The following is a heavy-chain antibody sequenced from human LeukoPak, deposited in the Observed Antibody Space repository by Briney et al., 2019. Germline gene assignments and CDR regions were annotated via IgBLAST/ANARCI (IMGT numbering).Heavy chain of an antibody. CDR3: ARGYGSGSYYNVRPFDY. CDR2: INHSGST. V-gene: IGHV4-34*01. J-gene: IGHJ4*02. Sequence: PSETLSLTCAVYGGSLSGYYWSWIRQPPGKGLEWIGEINHSGSTNYNPSLKSRVTISVDTSKNQFSLKLSSVTAADTAVYYCARGYGSGSYYNVRPFDYWGQGTLVTVSS. D-gene: IGHD3-10*01. CDR1: GGSLSGYY.